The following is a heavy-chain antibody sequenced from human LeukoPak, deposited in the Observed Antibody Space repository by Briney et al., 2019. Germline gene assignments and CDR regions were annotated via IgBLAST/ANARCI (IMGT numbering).Heavy chain of an antibody. D-gene: IGHD3-10*01. Sequence: SETLSLTCTIAGGSLGSNYWSWFRQPAGKGLEWIGRIHASGTTNYDPSLKRRVTMSVDTSKNQFSLKLKSVTAADTAVNYCARDARQELLAGGFDFWGQGTLVTVSS. CDR1: GGSLGSNY. CDR2: IHASGTT. CDR3: ARDARQELLAGGFDF. V-gene: IGHV4-4*07. J-gene: IGHJ4*02.